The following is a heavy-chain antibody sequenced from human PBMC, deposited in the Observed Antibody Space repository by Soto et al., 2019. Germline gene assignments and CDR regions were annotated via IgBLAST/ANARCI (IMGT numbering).Heavy chain of an antibody. CDR2: IKQDGSEK. CDR1: GFTFSSYW. J-gene: IGHJ4*02. D-gene: IGHD6-13*01. CDR3: ASRGRSGYSSSWPFDY. V-gene: IGHV3-7*03. Sequence: GESLRLSCAASGFTFSSYWMSWVRQAPGKGLEWVANIKQDGSEKYYVDSVKGRFTISRDNAKNSLYLQMNSLRAEDTAVYYCASRGRSGYSSSWPFDYWGQGTLVTVSS.